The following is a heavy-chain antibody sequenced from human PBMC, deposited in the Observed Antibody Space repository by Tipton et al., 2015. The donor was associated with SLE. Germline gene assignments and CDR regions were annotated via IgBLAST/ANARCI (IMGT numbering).Heavy chain of an antibody. CDR2: IYYSGST. J-gene: IGHJ3*02. CDR1: GGSFSGYY. Sequence: TLSLTCAVYGGSFSGYYWSWIRQPPGKGLEWIGSIYYSGSTNYNPSLKSRVTISVDTSKNQFSLKMSSVTAADTAVYYCARIFAYSSSWYGDAFDIWGQGTMVTVSS. V-gene: IGHV4-34*01. CDR3: ARIFAYSSSWYGDAFDI. D-gene: IGHD6-13*01.